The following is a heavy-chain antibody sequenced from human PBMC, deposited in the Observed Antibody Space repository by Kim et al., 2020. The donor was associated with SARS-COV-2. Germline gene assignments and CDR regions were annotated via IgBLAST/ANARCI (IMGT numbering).Heavy chain of an antibody. CDR2: INSDGSST. CDR3: ARGRGDSSGWYDVKIYYYYCSGRDV. D-gene: IGHD6-19*01. J-gene: IGHJ6*02. V-gene: IGHV3-74*01. Sequence: GGSLRLSCAASGFTFSSYWMHWVRQAPGKGLVWVSRINSDGSSTSYADSVKGRFTISRDNAKNTLYLQMNSLRAEDTAVYYCARGRGDSSGWYDVKIYYYYCSGRDVWGQGNRVTVSS. CDR1: GFTFSSYW.